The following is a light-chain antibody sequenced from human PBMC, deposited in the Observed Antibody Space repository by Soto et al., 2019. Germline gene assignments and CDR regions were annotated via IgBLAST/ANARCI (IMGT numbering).Light chain of an antibody. CDR3: QNYNSAPIT. Sequence: DIQITQSPSSLSASVGDRVTITCWASQGISNYLAWYQQTPGKVPKLLIYAASTLHSGVPSRFSGSGSGTDFTLTISSLQPEDVATYYCQNYNSAPITFGGGTKVEIK. CDR1: QGISNY. J-gene: IGKJ4*01. CDR2: AAS. V-gene: IGKV1-27*01.